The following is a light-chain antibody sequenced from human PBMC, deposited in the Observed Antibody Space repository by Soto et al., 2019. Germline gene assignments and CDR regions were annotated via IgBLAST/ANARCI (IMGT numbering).Light chain of an antibody. CDR3: ASLTTTSFV. CDR1: SRDVGAYNF. Sequence: QSALTQPASVSGSPGQSITISCTGTSRDVGAYNFVSWYQHHPDKAPKLMISEVSNRPSGVSDRFSGSKSGNTASLTISGLQAEDEADYYCASLTTTSFVFGNGTKVTVL. J-gene: IGLJ1*01. CDR2: EVS. V-gene: IGLV2-14*01.